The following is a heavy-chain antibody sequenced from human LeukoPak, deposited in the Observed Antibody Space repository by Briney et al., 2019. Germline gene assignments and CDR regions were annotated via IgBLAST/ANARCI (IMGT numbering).Heavy chain of an antibody. J-gene: IGHJ6*04. D-gene: IGHD2-2*01. CDR1: GGTFSSYA. CDR3: AREWGGYCSSTSCCGMDV. Sequence: ASVKVSCKASGGTFSSYAISWVRQAPGQGLEWMGGIIPIFGTANYAQKFQGRVTITADESTSTAYMELSSLRSEDTAVYYCAREWGGYCSSTSCCGMDVWGKGTTVTVSS. V-gene: IGHV1-69*13. CDR2: IIPIFGTA.